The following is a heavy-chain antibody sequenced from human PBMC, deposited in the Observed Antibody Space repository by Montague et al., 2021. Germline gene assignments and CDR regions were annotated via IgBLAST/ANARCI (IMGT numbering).Heavy chain of an antibody. Sequence: SETLSLTCTVSGGAISSFYWHWIRHSPGKGLEWIGEIYYNGNTKYDPSLKSRVTMSVDTSKNQFSLRLSSVTVADTAIYYCARSPTQWLAFGYWGQGTLVTVSS. CDR1: GGAISSFY. CDR2: IYYNGNT. D-gene: IGHD6-19*01. CDR3: ARSPTQWLAFGY. J-gene: IGHJ4*02. V-gene: IGHV4-59*01.